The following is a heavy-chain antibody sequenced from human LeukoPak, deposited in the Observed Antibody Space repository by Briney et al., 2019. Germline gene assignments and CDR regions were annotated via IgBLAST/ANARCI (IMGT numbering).Heavy chain of an antibody. Sequence: PGGSLRLSCAASGFTFSDYYMSWIRQVPGKGLEWVSYISSSGSTIYYADSVKGRFTISRDNSKNTLYLQMNSLRAEDTAVYYCARDAYYYDSSGYYSYWGQGTLVTVSS. CDR1: GFTFSDYY. J-gene: IGHJ4*02. D-gene: IGHD3-22*01. CDR2: ISSSGSTI. CDR3: ARDAYYYDSSGYYSY. V-gene: IGHV3-11*04.